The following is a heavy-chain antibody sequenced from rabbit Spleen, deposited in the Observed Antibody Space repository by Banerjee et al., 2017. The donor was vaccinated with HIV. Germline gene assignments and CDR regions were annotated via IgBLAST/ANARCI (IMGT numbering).Heavy chain of an antibody. CDR3: ARGSAAMTMVITGYYLNL. CDR2: IYFHSAIT. D-gene: IGHD2-1*01. V-gene: IGHV1S45*01. Sequence: QQQLVESGGGLVQPGESLKLSCKASGIDLSSYGITWVRQAPGKGLELIACIYFHSAITSYASWAKGRFTISKTSSTTVTLQMTSLTAADTATYFCARGSAAMTMVITGYYLNLWGPGTLVTVS. CDR1: GIDLSSYG. J-gene: IGHJ4*01.